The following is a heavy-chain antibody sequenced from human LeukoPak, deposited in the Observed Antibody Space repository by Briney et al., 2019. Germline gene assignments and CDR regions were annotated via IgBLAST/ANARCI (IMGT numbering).Heavy chain of an antibody. V-gene: IGHV3-23*01. CDR1: GFTFTSYS. D-gene: IGHD4-11*01. Sequence: GGSLRLSCAASGFTFTSYSMGWVGQAPGRGREWVSAISGSGGSTYYAESVKGRFTISRDNSKNTLYLQMNSLRAEDTAVYYCAKLRATVTTDWFDPWGQGTLVTVSS. J-gene: IGHJ5*02. CDR3: AKLRATVTTDWFDP. CDR2: ISGSGGST.